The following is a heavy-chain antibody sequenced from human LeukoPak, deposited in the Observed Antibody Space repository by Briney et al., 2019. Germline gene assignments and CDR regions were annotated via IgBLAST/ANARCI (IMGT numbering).Heavy chain of an antibody. J-gene: IGHJ6*04. CDR3: AELGITMIGGV. V-gene: IGHV3-48*03. D-gene: IGHD3-10*02. CDR2: ISSSGSTI. Sequence: GGSLRLSCAAAGFIFSSYAMNWVRQAPGRGLEWVSYISSSGSTIYYADSVKGRFTISRDNAKNSLYLQMNSLRAEDTAVYYCAELGITMIGGVWGKGTTVTISS. CDR1: GFIFSSYA.